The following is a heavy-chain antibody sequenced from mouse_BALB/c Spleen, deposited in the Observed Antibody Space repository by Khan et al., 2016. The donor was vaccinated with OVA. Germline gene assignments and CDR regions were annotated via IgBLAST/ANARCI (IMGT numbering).Heavy chain of an antibody. Sequence: VQLQQSGAELVKAGASVKMSCKASGYTFTSYWMHWVKQRLGQGLEWFAETNPTNGRTYYNEKFKSKATLTVDKSSSTAYMLLSGPTFEDSAVYYCAKIKEIVATNFDYWGQGTTLTVSS. D-gene: IGHD1-1*01. J-gene: IGHJ2*01. CDR1: GYTFTSYW. V-gene: IGHV1S81*02. CDR2: TNPTNGRT. CDR3: AKIKEIVATNFDY.